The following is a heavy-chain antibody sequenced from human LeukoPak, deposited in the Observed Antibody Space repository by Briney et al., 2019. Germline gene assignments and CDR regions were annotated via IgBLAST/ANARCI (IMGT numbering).Heavy chain of an antibody. CDR3: ARVPRSGYPFDY. CDR2: IYNSGTT. D-gene: IGHD3-22*01. CDR1: GGSISSYY. V-gene: IGHV4-59*01. J-gene: IGHJ4*02. Sequence: SETLSLTCTVSGGSISSYYWTWIRQPPGKGLEWIGDIYNSGTTNYNPSLKSRVTISVDTSKNQFSLELRSVTAADTAVYYCARVPRSGYPFDYWGQGTLVTVSS.